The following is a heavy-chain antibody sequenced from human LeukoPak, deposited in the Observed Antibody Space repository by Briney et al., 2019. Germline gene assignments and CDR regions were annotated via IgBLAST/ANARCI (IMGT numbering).Heavy chain of an antibody. Sequence: AGGSLRLSCAASGFTVSSNYMSWVRQAPGKGLEWVSVIYSGGSTYYADSVKGRFTISRDNSKNTLYLQMNSLRAEDTAVYYCARVEAATTNPRFDYWGQGTLVTVSS. CDR1: GFTVSSNY. V-gene: IGHV3-66*01. CDR3: ARVEAATTNPRFDY. J-gene: IGHJ4*02. CDR2: IYSGGST. D-gene: IGHD5-24*01.